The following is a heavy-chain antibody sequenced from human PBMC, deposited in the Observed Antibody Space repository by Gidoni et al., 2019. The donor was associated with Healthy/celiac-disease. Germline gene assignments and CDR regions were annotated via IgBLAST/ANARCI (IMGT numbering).Heavy chain of an antibody. D-gene: IGHD3-10*01. CDR1: GGTFSSYA. CDR3: ARESGGRDFG. Sequence: QLQLVHAGAAATKPGSSVKFSCTASGGTFSSYAISWVRQAPGQGLEWMGGIIPIFGTANYAQKFQGRVTITADESTSTAYMELSSLRSEDTAVYYCARESGGRDFGWGQGTLVTVSS. J-gene: IGHJ4*02. V-gene: IGHV1-69*01. CDR2: IIPIFGTA.